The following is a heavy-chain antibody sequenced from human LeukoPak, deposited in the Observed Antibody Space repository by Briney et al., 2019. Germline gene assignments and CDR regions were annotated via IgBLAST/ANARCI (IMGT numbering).Heavy chain of an antibody. CDR1: GGTFSSYA. V-gene: IGHV1-69*13. CDR2: IIPIFGAA. Sequence: SVKVSCKASGGTFSSYAISWVRQAPGQGLEWMGGIIPIFGAANYAQKFQGRVTITADESTSTAYMELSSLRSEDTAVYYCAVNSGPPSENYYYYYGMDVWGQGTTVTVSS. J-gene: IGHJ6*02. CDR3: AVNSGPPSENYYYYYGMDV. D-gene: IGHD5-12*01.